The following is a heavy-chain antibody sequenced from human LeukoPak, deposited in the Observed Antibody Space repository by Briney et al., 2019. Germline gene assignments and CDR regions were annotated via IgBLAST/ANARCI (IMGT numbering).Heavy chain of an antibody. Sequence: ASVKVSCKASGYTFTGYYMHWVRQAPGQELEWMGWINPNSGGTNYAQKFQGRVTMTRDTSISTAYMELSRLRSDDTAVYYCARDHRDEIVVVPAASYNWFDPWGQGTLVTVSS. CDR2: INPNSGGT. V-gene: IGHV1-2*02. CDR3: ARDHRDEIVVVPAASYNWFDP. J-gene: IGHJ5*02. D-gene: IGHD2-2*01. CDR1: GYTFTGYY.